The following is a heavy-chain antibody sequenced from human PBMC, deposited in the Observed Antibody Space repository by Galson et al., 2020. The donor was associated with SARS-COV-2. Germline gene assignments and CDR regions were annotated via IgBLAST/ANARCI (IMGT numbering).Heavy chain of an antibody. CDR2: INHSGST. Sequence: SETLSLTCAVYGGSFSGYYWSWIRQPPGKGLEWIGEINHSGSTNYNPSLKSRVTISVDTSKNQFSLKLSSVTAADTAVYYCAGYCSSTSCYAFDIWGQGTMVTVSS. J-gene: IGHJ3*02. V-gene: IGHV4-34*01. D-gene: IGHD2-2*01. CDR3: AGYCSSTSCYAFDI. CDR1: GGSFSGYY.